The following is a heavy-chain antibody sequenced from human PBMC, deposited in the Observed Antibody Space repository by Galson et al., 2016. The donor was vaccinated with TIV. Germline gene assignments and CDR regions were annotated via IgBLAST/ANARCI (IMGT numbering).Heavy chain of an antibody. J-gene: IGHJ3*01. D-gene: IGHD3/OR15-3a*01. Sequence: QSGAEVKKSGESLKISCKGSGYSFTSYWIAWVRQMPGKGLELMGVIHPGDSDTRYSPSFQGQVSISTDRSISTASLQWSRLKASDTAMYYCAKQLDLDQRVLDAFHVWGQGTLLTVSS. CDR2: IHPGDSDT. CDR3: AKQLDLDQRVLDAFHV. CDR1: GYSFTSYW. V-gene: IGHV5-51*01.